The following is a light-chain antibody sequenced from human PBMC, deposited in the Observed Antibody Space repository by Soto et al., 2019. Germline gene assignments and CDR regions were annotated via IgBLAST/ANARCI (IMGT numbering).Light chain of an antibody. CDR3: SSYAGSNNLV. CDR2: EVN. CDR1: SSDVGGYKF. J-gene: IGLJ2*01. V-gene: IGLV2-14*01. Sequence: QSVLTQPASVSASPGQSITISCTGTSSDVGGYKFVSWYQHHPGKAPKLMIYEVNNRPSGVSNRFSGSKSGNTASLTISGLQPEDEADYYCSSYAGSNNLVFGGGTKVTVL.